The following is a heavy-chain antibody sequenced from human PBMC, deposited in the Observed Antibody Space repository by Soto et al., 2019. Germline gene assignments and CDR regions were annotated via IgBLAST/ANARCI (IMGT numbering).Heavy chain of an antibody. D-gene: IGHD2-2*02. Sequence: SVKVSCKASGGTFSSYAISWVRQAPGQGLEWMGGIIPIFGTANYAQKFQGRVTITADKSMSTAYMELSSLRSEDRAVYYCAREGVRCSSNSCDTMHCGQGTLVTVSS. J-gene: IGHJ4*02. CDR2: IIPIFGTA. V-gene: IGHV1-69*06. CDR3: AREGVRCSSNSCDTMH. CDR1: GGTFSSYA.